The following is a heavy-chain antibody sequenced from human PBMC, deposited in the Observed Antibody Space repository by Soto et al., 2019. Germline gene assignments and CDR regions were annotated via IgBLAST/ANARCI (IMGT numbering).Heavy chain of an antibody. Sequence: GGSQRLSYEVSGFTFSSYGMHWVRQAPGKGLEWVAVIWYDGSNKYYADSVKGRFTISRDNSKNTLYLQMNSLRAEDTAVYYCAREGGAGLNLGYWGQGTLVTVSS. J-gene: IGHJ4*02. D-gene: IGHD6-25*01. V-gene: IGHV3-33*01. CDR1: GFTFSSYG. CDR3: AREGGAGLNLGY. CDR2: IWYDGSNK.